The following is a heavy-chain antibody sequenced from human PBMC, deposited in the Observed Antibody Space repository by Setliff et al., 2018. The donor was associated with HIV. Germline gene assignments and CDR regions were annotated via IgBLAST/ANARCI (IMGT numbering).Heavy chain of an antibody. J-gene: IGHJ4*02. CDR1: GGSISSYY. V-gene: IGHV4-59*01. CDR3: ASIAAAGTGDY. CDR2: IYYSGST. D-gene: IGHD6-13*01. Sequence: SETLSLTCTVSGGSISSYYWSWIRQPPGKGLEWIGYIYYSGSTNYNPSLKSRVTISVDTSKNQFSLKLSSMTAADTAVYYCASIAAAGTGDYWGQGTLVTVSS.